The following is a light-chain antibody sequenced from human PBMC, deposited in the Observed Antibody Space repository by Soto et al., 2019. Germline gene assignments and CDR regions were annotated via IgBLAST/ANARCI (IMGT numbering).Light chain of an antibody. CDR3: CSYVGSSIVM. J-gene: IGLJ3*02. CDR2: EVN. Sequence: QPALTQPASVSGSPGQSITISCTGTSSDVGLYNLVSWYQQLPGKAPKLIIYEVNERPSGISDRFSGSKSGNTASLTISGLQDEDEADYYCCSYVGSSIVMFGGGTKLTVL. V-gene: IGLV2-23*02. CDR1: SSDVGLYNL.